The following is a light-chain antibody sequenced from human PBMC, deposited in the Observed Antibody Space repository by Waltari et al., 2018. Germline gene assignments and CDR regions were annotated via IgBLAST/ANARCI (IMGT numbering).Light chain of an antibody. V-gene: IGKV4-1*01. CDR1: QSVLYNSNNKNY. CDR2: WAS. CDR3: QQYYSTPET. J-gene: IGKJ2*01. Sequence: DIVMTQSPDSLAVSLGERATINCKSSQSVLYNSNNKNYLAWYQHKPGHPPKLLIYWASTRESGVPDRFSGSGSGTDFTLTITSLQAADVAVYYCQQYYSTPETFGQGTKLEIK.